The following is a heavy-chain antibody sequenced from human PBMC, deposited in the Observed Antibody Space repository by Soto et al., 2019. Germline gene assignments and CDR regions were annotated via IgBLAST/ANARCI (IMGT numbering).Heavy chain of an antibody. CDR3: AREGLLGY. Sequence: QVRLVQSGAEVKQPGASVKVSCKASGYAFTTYGFSWVRQAPGQGLEWMGWISAYNGNKNYAQNLQGRVTMTTDTSTSTAYMELRNLRSDDPAIYYCAREGLLGYWGQGTLVTVSS. D-gene: IGHD2-15*01. CDR2: ISAYNGNK. V-gene: IGHV1-18*01. J-gene: IGHJ4*02. CDR1: GYAFTTYG.